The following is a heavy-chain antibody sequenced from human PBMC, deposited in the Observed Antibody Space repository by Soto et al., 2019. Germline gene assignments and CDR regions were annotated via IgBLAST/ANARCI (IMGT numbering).Heavy chain of an antibody. D-gene: IGHD6-13*01. CDR2: ISSGGSTI. CDR3: ARGGSSSAPFDY. V-gene: IGHV3-11*01. J-gene: IGHJ4*02. Sequence: QVHLVESGGGLVKPGGSLRLSCAASGFTFSDYYMSWIRQAPGRGLEWVSYISSGGSTIYYTDSVKGRFTISRDNAKNSLFLQMNSLRAEDTAVYYCARGGSSSAPFDYWGQGTLVTVSS. CDR1: GFTFSDYY.